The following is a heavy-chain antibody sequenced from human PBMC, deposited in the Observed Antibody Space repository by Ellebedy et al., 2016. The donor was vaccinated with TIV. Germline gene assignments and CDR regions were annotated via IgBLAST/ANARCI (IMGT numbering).Heavy chain of an antibody. V-gene: IGHV4-39*01. J-gene: IGHJ4*02. Sequence: PSETLSLTCTVSGGSISSRSYYWGWIGQPPGQGLQWIGDIYYSGHTYYNPSLKSRVAISVDTSKNQFSLKLSSVTAADTAVYYCARQPPLNVMVRGGVYFDSWGQGTLVTVSS. CDR2: IYYSGHT. D-gene: IGHD3-10*01. CDR1: GGSISSRSYY. CDR3: ARQPPLNVMVRGGVYFDS.